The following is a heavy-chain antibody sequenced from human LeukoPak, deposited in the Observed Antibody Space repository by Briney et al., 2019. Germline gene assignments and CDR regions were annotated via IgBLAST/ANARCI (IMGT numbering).Heavy chain of an antibody. Sequence: SETLSLTCTVSGGSISSGGYYWSWIRQHPGKGLEWIGYIYYSGSTYYNPSLKSRVTISVDTSKNQFSLKLSSVTAADTAVYYCARSSYYSSGYYAYWGQGTLVTVSS. CDR1: GGSISSGGYY. V-gene: IGHV4-31*03. D-gene: IGHD3-22*01. CDR3: ARSSYYSSGYYAY. J-gene: IGHJ4*02. CDR2: IYYSGST.